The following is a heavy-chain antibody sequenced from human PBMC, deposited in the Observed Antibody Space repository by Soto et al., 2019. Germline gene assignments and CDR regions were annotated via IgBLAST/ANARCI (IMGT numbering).Heavy chain of an antibody. CDR1: GGTFSSYA. J-gene: IGHJ6*02. V-gene: IGHV1-69*13. CDR3: ARDCDWNDVVYYYGMDV. Sequence: SVKVSCKASGGTFSSYAISWVRQAPGQGLEWMGGIIPIFGTANYAQKFQGRVTITADESTSTAYMELSSLRSEDTAVYYCARDCDWNDVVYYYGMDVWGQGTTVTVSS. D-gene: IGHD1-1*01. CDR2: IIPIFGTA.